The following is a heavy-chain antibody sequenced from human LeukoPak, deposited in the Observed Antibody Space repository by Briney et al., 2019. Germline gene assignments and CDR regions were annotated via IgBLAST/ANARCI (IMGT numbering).Heavy chain of an antibody. D-gene: IGHD3-22*01. CDR2: INTNTGNP. Sequence: GESLKVSCKASGYTFTTYAMSWVRQAPGQGLEWMGWINTNTGNPTYAQGFTGRFVFSLDTSVSTAYLQISSLKAEDTAVYYCARDHPYYYDSSSFQHWGQGTLVTVSS. J-gene: IGHJ1*01. V-gene: IGHV7-4-1*02. CDR3: ARDHPYYYDSSSFQH. CDR1: GYTFTTYA.